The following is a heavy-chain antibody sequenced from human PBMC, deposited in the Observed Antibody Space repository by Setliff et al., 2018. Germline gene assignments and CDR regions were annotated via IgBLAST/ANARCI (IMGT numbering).Heavy chain of an antibody. J-gene: IGHJ4*02. V-gene: IGHV3-23*01. CDR3: AKDVVGYSSTWPKRDYFDY. D-gene: IGHD6-13*01. CDR2: ISDTAIGI. CDR1: GFTFNTYA. Sequence: GGSLRLSCAASGFTFNTYAMSWVRQPPGKGLEWVSSISDTAIGIYYAGSVRGRFTISRDNSKKTLFLQMNSLRVGDTAIYYCAKDVVGYSSTWPKRDYFDYWGQGTLVTVS.